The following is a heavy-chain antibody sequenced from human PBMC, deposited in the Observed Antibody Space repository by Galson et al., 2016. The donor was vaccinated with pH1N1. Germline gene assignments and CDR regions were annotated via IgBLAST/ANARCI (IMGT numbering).Heavy chain of an antibody. Sequence: SVKVSCKASGYTLTRYAILWVRQAPGQRPEWMGWINGLNGNTKYSQKFQGRVSISRDTSATTAYLELSSLRSEDTAVYYCARAGTNSGSLQFYYYGMTSGAKGPRSPSP. D-gene: IGHD3-10*01. CDR3: ARAGTNSGSLQFYYYGMTS. CDR2: INGLNGNT. CDR1: GYTLTRYA. J-gene: IGHJ6*02. V-gene: IGHV1-3*01.